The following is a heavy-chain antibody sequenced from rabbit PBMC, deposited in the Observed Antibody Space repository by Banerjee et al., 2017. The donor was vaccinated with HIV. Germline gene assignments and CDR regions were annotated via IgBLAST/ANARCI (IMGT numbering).Heavy chain of an antibody. J-gene: IGHJ4*01. Sequence: QEQLEESGGDLVKPEGSLTLTCTASGFSFSNKYVMCWVRQAPGKGLEWIACMYTGGSGTTYYASWAKGRFTISKTSLTTVTLQMTSLTAADTATYFCARDLAGVIGWNFNLWGQGTLVTVS. D-gene: IGHD4-1*01. CDR2: MYTGGSGTT. CDR1: GFSFSNKYV. CDR3: ARDLAGVIGWNFNL. V-gene: IGHV1S45*01.